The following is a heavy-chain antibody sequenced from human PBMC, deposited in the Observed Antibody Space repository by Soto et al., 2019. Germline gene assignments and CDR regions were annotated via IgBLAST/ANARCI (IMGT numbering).Heavy chain of an antibody. V-gene: IGHV1-8*01. CDR3: ARRAGYCISTSCYSNYYYGMDV. CDR2: INPNSGNT. Sequence: ASVKVSCKASGYTFTSYDINWVRQATGQGLEWMGCINPNSGNTGYAQKFQGRVTMTRNTSISTAYIELSSLRSEDTAVYYCARRAGYCISTSCYSNYYYGMDVWGQGTTVTV. D-gene: IGHD2-2*01. J-gene: IGHJ6*02. CDR1: GYTFTSYD.